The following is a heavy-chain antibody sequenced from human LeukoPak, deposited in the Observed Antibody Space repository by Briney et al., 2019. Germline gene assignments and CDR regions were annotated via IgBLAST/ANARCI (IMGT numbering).Heavy chain of an antibody. Sequence: PGGSLRLSCAASGFTFSSYGMHWVRQAPGKGLEWVAVISYDGSNKYYADSVKGRFTISRDNSKNTLYLQMNSLRAEDTAVYYCAKDRVVVAARSPFDYWGQGTLVTVSS. J-gene: IGHJ4*02. D-gene: IGHD2-15*01. CDR2: ISYDGSNK. V-gene: IGHV3-30*18. CDR1: GFTFSSYG. CDR3: AKDRVVVAARSPFDY.